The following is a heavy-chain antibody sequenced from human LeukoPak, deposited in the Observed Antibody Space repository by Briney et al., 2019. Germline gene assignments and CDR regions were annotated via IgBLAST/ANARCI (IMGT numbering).Heavy chain of an antibody. V-gene: IGHV1-18*01. CDR3: ARGSSGTFWDYFEY. CDR2: ISPRNGNI. D-gene: IGHD6-19*01. Sequence: SVKVSCKASGYTFTNYGLSWVRQAPGQGLEWMGWISPRNGNINYPQKLQGRVTLTTDTSTNTAYMELRSLRSDDTAVYYCARGSSGTFWDYFEYWGQGTLVTVPS. J-gene: IGHJ4*02. CDR1: GYTFTNYG.